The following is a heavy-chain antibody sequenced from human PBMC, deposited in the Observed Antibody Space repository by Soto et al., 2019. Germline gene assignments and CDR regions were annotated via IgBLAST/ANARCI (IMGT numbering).Heavy chain of an antibody. D-gene: IGHD4-17*01. CDR3: AKDLLHNKLTTCGS. CDR1: GFTFSDYG. J-gene: IGHJ5*02. CDR2: ISYDGNNK. Sequence: QVQLVESGGGVVQPGRSLRLSCAASGFTFSDYGMHWVRQAPGKGLEWVAVISYDGNNKYYADSVKGRFTISRDNFKSTLYLQMSSLRAEDTAVYFCAKDLLHNKLTTCGSWGQGTLVNVSS. V-gene: IGHV3-30*18.